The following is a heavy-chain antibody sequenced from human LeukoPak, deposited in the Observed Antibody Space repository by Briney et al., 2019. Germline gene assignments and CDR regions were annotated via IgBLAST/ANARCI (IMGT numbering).Heavy chain of an antibody. J-gene: IGHJ4*02. V-gene: IGHV3-7*01. D-gene: IGHD3-22*01. CDR3: ARDLYRIVVVPHYFDY. Sequence: GGSQRLSCAASGFTFSSYAMSWVRQAPGKGLEWVANIKQDGSEKYYVDSVKGRFTISRDNAKNSLYLQMNSLRAEDTAVYYCARDLYRIVVVPHYFDYWGQGTLVTVSS. CDR2: IKQDGSEK. CDR1: GFTFSSYA.